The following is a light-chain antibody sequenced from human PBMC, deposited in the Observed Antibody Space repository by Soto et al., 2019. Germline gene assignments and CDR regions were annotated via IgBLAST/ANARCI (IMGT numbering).Light chain of an antibody. V-gene: IGKV2-30*01. CDR3: VPRTHWPWT. J-gene: IGKJ1*01. CDR2: QVS. CDR1: QGIVYSDGNNI. Sequence: DVVMTQSPLSLSVTLGQPASISCRSSQGIVYSDGNNILNWFHQKPSQSLRRLIYQVSNRNSEVTDRLSGSESGTDYTLTISRVEAEDVGIYYCVPRTHWPWTVGQGTKVEIK.